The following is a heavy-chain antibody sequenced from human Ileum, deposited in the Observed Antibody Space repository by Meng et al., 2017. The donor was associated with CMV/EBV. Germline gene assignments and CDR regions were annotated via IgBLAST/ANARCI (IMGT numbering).Heavy chain of an antibody. CDR3: ARRPIAARAGGLDY. CDR1: GRSINSGGYF. Sequence: VSGRSINSGGYFWTWIRHHPGKGLEWIGYIYDSGSTYYNPSLKSRVTISADTSKNQFSLNLSSVTAADTAVYYCARRPIAARAGGLDYWGQGTLAPSPQ. J-gene: IGHJ4*02. V-gene: IGHV4-31*02. D-gene: IGHD6-6*01. CDR2: IYDSGST.